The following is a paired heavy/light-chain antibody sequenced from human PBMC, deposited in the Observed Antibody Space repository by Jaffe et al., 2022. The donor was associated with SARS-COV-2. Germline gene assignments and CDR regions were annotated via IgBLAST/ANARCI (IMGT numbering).Heavy chain of an antibody. CDR3: TTPGGWTIDD. V-gene: IGHV3-15*01. CDR2: IRPKSVGGAT. CDR1: GFAFNHAW. Sequence: EVQLVESGGGLVKPGGSLRLSCAASGFAFNHAWMGWVRQAPGKGLEWVARIRPKSVGGATDYTAPVRDRFTISRDDSKSMLYLQMNSLKTEDTAVYYCTTPGGWTIDDWGQGTQVTVSS. J-gene: IGHJ4*02. D-gene: IGHD3-16*01.
Light chain of an antibody. Sequence: DVEMTQSPLSLPVTLGQPASISCRCSQSLVHSDGNTYLNWFHQRPGQSPRRLVYKVSDRDSGVPDRFSGSGSGTEYTLKISRVEAEDVGVYYCMQGTHWPPTFGQGTKVEIK. CDR3: MQGTHWPPT. J-gene: IGKJ1*01. CDR2: KVS. V-gene: IGKV2-30*02. CDR1: QSLVHSDGNTY.